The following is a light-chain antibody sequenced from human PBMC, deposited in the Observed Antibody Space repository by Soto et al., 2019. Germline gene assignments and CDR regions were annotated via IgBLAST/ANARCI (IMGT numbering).Light chain of an antibody. CDR2: DVI. J-gene: IGLJ2*01. CDR3: SARHL. V-gene: IGLV2-14*03. Sequence: QSALTQPASVSGSPGHSITISCTGTSSDVDVSNYVSWYQQHPGKAPKLIIFDVINRPSGVSNRFSGSKSGNTASLTISGLQAEDEADYYCSARHLFGGGTKVTVL. CDR1: SSDVDVSNY.